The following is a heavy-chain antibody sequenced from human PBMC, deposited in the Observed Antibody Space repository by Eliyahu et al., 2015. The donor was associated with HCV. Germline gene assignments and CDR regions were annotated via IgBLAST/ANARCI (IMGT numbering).Heavy chain of an antibody. V-gene: IGHV3-30*18. CDR3: AKDAGTYYYDSSGYVLVY. CDR1: GFXFXXXG. Sequence: QVQLVESGGGVVQPGRSLRXXCAAXGFXFXXXGXHWGRQAPGKGLEWXAVISYDGSNKYYADSVKGRFTISRDNSKNTLYLQMNSLRAEDTAVYYCAKDAGTYYYDSSGYVLVYWGQGTLVTVSS. D-gene: IGHD3-22*01. CDR2: ISYDGSNK. J-gene: IGHJ4*02.